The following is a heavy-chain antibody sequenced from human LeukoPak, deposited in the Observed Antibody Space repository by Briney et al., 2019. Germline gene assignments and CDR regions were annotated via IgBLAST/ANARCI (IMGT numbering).Heavy chain of an antibody. Sequence: PGGSLRLSRAASGFTFSDYYMSWIRQAPGKGLEWVSYISSSGSTIYYADSVKGRFTIPRDNAKNSLYLQMNSLRAEDTAVYYCAREVAAAGSPPDYWGQGTLVTVSS. CDR1: GFTFSDYY. V-gene: IGHV3-11*01. J-gene: IGHJ4*02. D-gene: IGHD6-13*01. CDR3: AREVAAAGSPPDY. CDR2: ISSSGSTI.